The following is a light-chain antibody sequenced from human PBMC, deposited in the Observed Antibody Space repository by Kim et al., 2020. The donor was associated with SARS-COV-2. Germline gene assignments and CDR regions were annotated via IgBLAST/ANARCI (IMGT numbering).Light chain of an antibody. J-gene: IGLJ2*01. CDR2: YDS. Sequence: GKAARITCGGKNIGSKSVPWYQQKPGQAPVLVIYYDSDRPSGIPERFSGSNSGNTATLTISRVEAGDEADYYCQVWDSSSDPHVVFGGGTQLTVL. V-gene: IGLV3-21*04. CDR1: NIGSKS. CDR3: QVWDSSSDPHVV.